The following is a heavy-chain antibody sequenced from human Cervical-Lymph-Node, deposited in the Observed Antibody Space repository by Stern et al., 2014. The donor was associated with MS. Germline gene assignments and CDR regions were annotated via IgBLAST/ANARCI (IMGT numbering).Heavy chain of an antibody. D-gene: IGHD2-21*01. J-gene: IGHJ4*02. Sequence: VQLVESGAEVKKPGSSVKVSCKTSGGTFSNFAIGWVRQAPGQGLEWMGGVTPIFDATNYAQKFQGRLTITADESTRTAYMELSSLRSDDTAMYYCARGDSEAPIYYFDYWGQGTLVTVSS. CDR1: GGTFSNFA. CDR2: VTPIFDAT. V-gene: IGHV1-69*01. CDR3: ARGDSEAPIYYFDY.